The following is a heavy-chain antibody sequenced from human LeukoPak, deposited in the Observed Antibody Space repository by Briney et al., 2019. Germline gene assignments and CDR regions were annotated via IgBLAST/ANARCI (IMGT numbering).Heavy chain of an antibody. J-gene: IGHJ4*02. V-gene: IGHV1-46*01. Sequence: ASVKVSCKASGYTFTSYYMHWVRQAPGQGLEWMGIINPSGGSTSYAQKFQGRVTMTRDTSTSTVYMELSSLRSEDTAAYYCARDRIVVVPAAIGRTQGGFDYWGQGTLVTVSS. CDR1: GYTFTSYY. CDR2: INPSGGST. D-gene: IGHD2-2*01. CDR3: ARDRIVVVPAAIGRTQGGFDY.